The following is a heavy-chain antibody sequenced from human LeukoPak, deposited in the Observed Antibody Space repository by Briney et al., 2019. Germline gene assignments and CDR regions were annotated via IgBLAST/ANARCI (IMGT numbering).Heavy chain of an antibody. J-gene: IGHJ4*02. D-gene: IGHD1-26*01. CDR1: GFTFSSYA. CDR3: AIGGRYGTAAPFDY. Sequence: GGSLRLSCAASGFTFSSYAMHWVRQAPGKGLEYVSAISSNGCSTYYANSVKGRFTISRDNSKNPLYLQMGSLRAEDLAGDYCAIGGRYGTAAPFDYWGQGTLVTVSS. V-gene: IGHV3-64*01. CDR2: ISSNGCST.